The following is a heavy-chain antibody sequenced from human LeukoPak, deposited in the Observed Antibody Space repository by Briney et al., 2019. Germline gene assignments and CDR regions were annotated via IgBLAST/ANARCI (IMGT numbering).Heavy chain of an antibody. CDR3: AREPHSSSPDYMDV. D-gene: IGHD6-13*01. Sequence: GGSLRLSCAASGFTFSSYSMNWVRQAPGKGLEWVSSISSSSSYIYYADSVKGRFTISRDNAKNSLYLQMYSLRAEDTAVYYCAREPHSSSPDYMDVWGKGTTATVSS. J-gene: IGHJ6*03. CDR2: ISSSSSYI. CDR1: GFTFSSYS. V-gene: IGHV3-21*01.